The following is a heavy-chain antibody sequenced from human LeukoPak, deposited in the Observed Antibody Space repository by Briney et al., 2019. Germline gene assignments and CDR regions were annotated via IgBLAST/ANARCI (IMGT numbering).Heavy chain of an antibody. V-gene: IGHV1-8*01. CDR1: GYTFTSYD. D-gene: IGHD1-26*01. J-gene: IGHJ4*02. CDR2: MNPNSGNI. Sequence: ASVKVSCKASGYTFTSYDINWVRQATGQGLEWMGWMNPNSGNIGYAQKFQGRVTMTRNTSISTAYMELSSLRSEDTAVYYCATKVGATVIFDYWGQGTLVTVSS. CDR3: ATKVGATVIFDY.